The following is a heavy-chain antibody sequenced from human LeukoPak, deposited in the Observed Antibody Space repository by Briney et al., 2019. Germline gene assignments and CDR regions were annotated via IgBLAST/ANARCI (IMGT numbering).Heavy chain of an antibody. J-gene: IGHJ2*01. CDR2: IYYSGST. CDR3: ARDTAVAGTWYFDL. D-gene: IGHD6-19*01. V-gene: IGHV4-59*01. Sequence: SETLSLTCTVSGGSISSYYWSWIRQPPGKGLEWIGYIYYSGSTNYNPSLKSRVTISVDTSKNQLSLKLSSVTAADTAVYYCARDTAVAGTWYFDLWGRGTLVTVSS. CDR1: GGSISSYY.